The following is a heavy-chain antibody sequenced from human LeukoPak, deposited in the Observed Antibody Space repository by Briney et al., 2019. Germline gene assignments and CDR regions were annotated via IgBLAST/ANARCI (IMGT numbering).Heavy chain of an antibody. D-gene: IGHD6-19*01. CDR1: GGSISSYY. J-gene: IGHJ4*02. CDR3: ARGTAVAHDY. V-gene: IGHV4-59*01. CDR2: MSYSGST. Sequence: SETLSLTCIVSGGSISSYYWSWIRQPPGKGLEWIGYMSYSGSTNYNLSLKSRVTISIDTSRDQFSLKLTSVTAADTAVYYCARGTAVAHDYWGQGTLVTVSS.